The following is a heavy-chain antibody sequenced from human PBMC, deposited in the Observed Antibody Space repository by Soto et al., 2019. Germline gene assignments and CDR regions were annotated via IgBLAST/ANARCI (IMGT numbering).Heavy chain of an antibody. V-gene: IGHV3-23*01. D-gene: IGHD1-26*01. CDR2: ISGSGGST. J-gene: IGHJ3*02. CDR3: AKIGWELLLLNAFDI. Sequence: PGKGLEWVSAISGSGGSTYYADSVKGRFTISRDNSKNTLYLQMNSLRAEDTAVYYCAKIGWELLLLNAFDIWGQGTMVTVSS.